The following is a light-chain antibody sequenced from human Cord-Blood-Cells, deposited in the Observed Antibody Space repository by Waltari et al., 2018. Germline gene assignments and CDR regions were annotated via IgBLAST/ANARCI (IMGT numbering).Light chain of an antibody. CDR1: SSDVGGYNY. Sequence: QSALTQPASVSGSPGQSITISCTGTSSDVGGYNYVSWYQQHPGKAPKLMIYDVSKRPSGVSNRFSVSKSGNTASLTISGLQAEDEADYYCSSYTSSSTPWVFGGGTKLTVL. CDR2: DVS. J-gene: IGLJ3*02. CDR3: SSYTSSSTPWV. V-gene: IGLV2-14*01.